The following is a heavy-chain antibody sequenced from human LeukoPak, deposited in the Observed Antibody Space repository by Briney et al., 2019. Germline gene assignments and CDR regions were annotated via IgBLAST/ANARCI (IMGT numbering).Heavy chain of an antibody. CDR2: ISSSGSTI. J-gene: IGHJ4*02. D-gene: IGHD1-26*01. V-gene: IGHV3-48*03. Sequence: PAGGSLRLSCAASGFTFSSYEMNWVRQAPGKGLEWLSYISSSGSTIYYADSVKGRFTISRDNAKNSLYLQMKSLTAEDTAVYYCATEKVGPNLYYFDYWGQGALVTVSA. CDR1: GFTFSSYE. CDR3: ATEKVGPNLYYFDY.